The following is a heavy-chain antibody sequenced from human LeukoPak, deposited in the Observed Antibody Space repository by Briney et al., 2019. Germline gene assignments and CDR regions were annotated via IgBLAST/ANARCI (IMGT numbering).Heavy chain of an antibody. CDR2: IYYSGST. D-gene: IGHD6-13*01. CDR3: ARGTYSSSWSVDY. CDR1: GGSISSSSYY. J-gene: IGHJ4*02. V-gene: IGHV4-39*07. Sequence: PSETLSLTCTVSGGSISSSSYYWGWIRQPPGKGLEWIGSIYYSGSTYYNPSLKSRVTISVDTSKNQFSLKLSSVTAADTAVYYCARGTYSSSWSVDYWGQGTLVTVSS.